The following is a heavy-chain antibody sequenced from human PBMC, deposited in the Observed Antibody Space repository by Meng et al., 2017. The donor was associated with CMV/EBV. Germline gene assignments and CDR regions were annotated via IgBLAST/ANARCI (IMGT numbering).Heavy chain of an antibody. CDR3: ARESMVRGED. CDR2: INHSGST. J-gene: IGHJ4*02. D-gene: IGHD3-10*01. V-gene: IGHV4-34*01. CDR1: GGSFSGYY. Sequence: GQRPQWGAGLLKPSETLSLPCAVYGGSFSGYYWSWIRQPPGKGLEWIGEINHSGSTNYNPSLKSRVTISVDTSKNQFSLKLSSVTAADTAVYYCARESMVRGEDWGQGTLVTVSS.